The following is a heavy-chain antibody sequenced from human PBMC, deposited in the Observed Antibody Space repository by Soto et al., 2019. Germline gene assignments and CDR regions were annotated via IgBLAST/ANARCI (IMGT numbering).Heavy chain of an antibody. CDR3: ATTYGSYFGPYYFNY. CDR1: GYPFTFYA. J-gene: IGHJ4*02. CDR2: INAGNGNT. Sequence: GASLKVSCTASGYPFTFYAMHWVRQAPGQRLEWMGWINAGNGNTKYSQKFQGRVTITRDTSVLTAYMERSSLRSEATAVYYCATTYGSYFGPYYFNYWGQGTLVTVSS. D-gene: IGHD1-26*01. V-gene: IGHV1-3*01.